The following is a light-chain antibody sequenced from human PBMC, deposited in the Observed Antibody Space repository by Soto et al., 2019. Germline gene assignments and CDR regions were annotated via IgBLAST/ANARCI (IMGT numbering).Light chain of an antibody. CDR3: SAFAATNTFEVL. Sequence: QSALTQPPSVSGSPGQSVTISCTGTSRDVGAYNYVSWYQKYPGKAPKLMIHEVNQRPSGVPARFSGSKSSNTASLTVYGLQTEDAADYYRSAFAATNTFEVLFGGGTKLTVL. V-gene: IGLV2-8*01. J-gene: IGLJ2*01. CDR2: EVN. CDR1: SRDVGAYNY.